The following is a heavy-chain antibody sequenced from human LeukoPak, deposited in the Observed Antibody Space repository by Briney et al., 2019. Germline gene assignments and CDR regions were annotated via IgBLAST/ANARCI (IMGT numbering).Heavy chain of an antibody. CDR3: ARVHSSSTFRTEKKYFQH. Sequence: ASVKVSCKASGYTFTSYDINWVRQATGQGLEWMGWMNPNSGNTGYAQKLQGRVTITRNTSISTAYMELSSLRSEDTAVYYCARVHSSSTFRTEKKYFQHWGQGTLVTVSS. V-gene: IGHV1-8*01. J-gene: IGHJ1*01. CDR1: GYTFTSYD. CDR2: MNPNSGNT. D-gene: IGHD6-6*01.